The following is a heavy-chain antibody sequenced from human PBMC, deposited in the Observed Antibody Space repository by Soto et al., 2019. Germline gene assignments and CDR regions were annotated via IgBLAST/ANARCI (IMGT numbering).Heavy chain of an antibody. V-gene: IGHV3-48*02. Sequence: EVQLVESGGGLIQPGGSLRLSCVGSGFTFSTYSMNWVRQAPGKGLEWIAFISSSGSTITYADSAKGRFTISRENAKNSVYLQMHSLRDEDTALYYCAKLPLLRVVDNWFAHWGQGTQVTVSS. J-gene: IGHJ5*02. D-gene: IGHD2-21*01. CDR3: AKLPLLRVVDNWFAH. CDR1: GFTFSTYS. CDR2: ISSSGSTI.